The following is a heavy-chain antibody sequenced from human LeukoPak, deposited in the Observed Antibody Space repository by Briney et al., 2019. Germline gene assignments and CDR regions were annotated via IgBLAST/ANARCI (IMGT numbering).Heavy chain of an antibody. D-gene: IGHD3-10*01. V-gene: IGHV3-23*01. CDR1: GFTFSSYA. CDR3: AKDGLLLDPSGNAFDI. Sequence: GGSLRLSCAASGFTFSSYAMSWVRQAPGKGLEWGSAISGSGGSTYYADSVKGRFTISRDNSKNTLYLQMNSLRAEDTAVYYCAKDGLLLDPSGNAFDIWGQGTMVTVSS. J-gene: IGHJ3*02. CDR2: ISGSGGST.